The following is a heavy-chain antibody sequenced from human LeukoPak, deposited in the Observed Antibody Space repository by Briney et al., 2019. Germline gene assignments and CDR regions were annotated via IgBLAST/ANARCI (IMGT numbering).Heavy chain of an antibody. Sequence: GGSLRLSCATSGVFFSNYAMNSVRQGPGKGLEYVSAITGDGSTPYYAHSVKGRFTISRDNSRHTLYLQMGSLRSEDMAVYYCARVGFSGYDSWGQGTLVTVSS. J-gene: IGHJ5*02. CDR1: GVFFSNYA. CDR2: ITGDGSTP. D-gene: IGHD5-12*01. CDR3: ARVGFSGYDS. V-gene: IGHV3-64*01.